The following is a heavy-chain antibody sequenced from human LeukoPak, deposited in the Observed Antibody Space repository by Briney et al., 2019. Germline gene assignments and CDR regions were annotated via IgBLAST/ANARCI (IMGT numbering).Heavy chain of an antibody. CDR3: TTEAPYTSGWFS. D-gene: IGHD6-13*01. CDR2: IKTRGDGATT. Sequence: GGSLRLSCAAYGFMFSDYAMHWVRQTPGKGLEWVGRIKTRGDGATTDLTAPVKGRFAISRDDSKSTLYLHMNSLTIDDTAVYYCTTEAPYTSGWFSWGQGTLVTVSS. V-gene: IGHV3-15*05. J-gene: IGHJ5*02. CDR1: GFMFSDYA.